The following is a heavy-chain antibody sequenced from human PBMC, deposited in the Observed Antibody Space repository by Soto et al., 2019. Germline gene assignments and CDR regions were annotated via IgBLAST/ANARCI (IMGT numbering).Heavy chain of an antibody. CDR2: ISYDGSNK. V-gene: IGHV3-30*18. Sequence: HPVGSLRLSCAASGFTFSSYGMHWVRQAPGKGLEWVAVISYDGSNKYYADSVKGRFTISRDNSKNTLYLQMNSLRAEDTAVYYCAKCFPPYYDSSGYDYWGQGTLVTV. D-gene: IGHD3-22*01. CDR3: AKCFPPYYDSSGYDY. CDR1: GFTFSSYG. J-gene: IGHJ4*02.